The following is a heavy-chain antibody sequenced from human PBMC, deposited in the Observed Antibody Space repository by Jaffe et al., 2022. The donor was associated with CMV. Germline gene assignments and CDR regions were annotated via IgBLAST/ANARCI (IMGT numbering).Heavy chain of an antibody. D-gene: IGHD6-13*01. CDR3: VRRGYGQIERGFDI. CDR2: IGWNSVTI. J-gene: IGHJ3*02. CDR1: GFTFDDYS. Sequence: EVQLVESGGGLAQPGRSLRLSCVASGFTFDDYSMHWVRQAPGKGLEWVSGIGWNSVTIAYADSVKGRFTISRDNAKTSLNLQMNGLRPEDTALYYCVRRGYGQIERGFDIWGQGTLVTVSS. V-gene: IGHV3-9*01.